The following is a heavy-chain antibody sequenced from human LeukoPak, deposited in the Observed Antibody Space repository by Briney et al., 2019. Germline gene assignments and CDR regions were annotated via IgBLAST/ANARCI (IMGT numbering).Heavy chain of an antibody. CDR3: ANSVVPAASPFDY. CDR1: GFTFDDYA. CDR2: ISWNSGRI. D-gene: IGHD2-2*01. V-gene: IGHV3-9*01. Sequence: GGSLRLSCAASGFTFDDYAMHWVRQAPGKGLEWVSGISWNSGRIGYADSVKGRFTISRDNSKNTPYLQMNSLRAEDTAVYYCANSVVPAASPFDYWGQGTLVTVSS. J-gene: IGHJ4*02.